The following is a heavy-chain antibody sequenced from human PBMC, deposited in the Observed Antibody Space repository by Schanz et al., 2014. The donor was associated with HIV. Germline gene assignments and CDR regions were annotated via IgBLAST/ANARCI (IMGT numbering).Heavy chain of an antibody. CDR2: LSGSGDST. J-gene: IGHJ5*02. V-gene: IGHV3-23*01. Sequence: EVQLLESGGGLVQPGGSLRLSCAASGFTFSTYAMSWVRQAPGKGLEWVSALSGSGDSTYYADSVKGRFTISRDNSKNTLYLQMNSLRVEDTAVYYCAKVPEEGYFDPWGQGTLVTVSS. CDR1: GFTFSTYA. D-gene: IGHD5-12*01. CDR3: AKVPEEGYFDP.